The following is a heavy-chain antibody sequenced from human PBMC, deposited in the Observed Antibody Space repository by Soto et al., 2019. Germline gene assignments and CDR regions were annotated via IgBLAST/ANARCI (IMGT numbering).Heavy chain of an antibody. Sequence: EVQLVESGGGLVQPGESLRLSCAASEFTFSSFNMHWVRQAPGTGLEWVSYISASSTTVYYGVSVKGRFTISRDNAKNSLYLQMNSLRDEDTAVYYCARIYRRDGNKYADYWGQGTLVTVSS. CDR3: ARIYRRDGNKYADY. D-gene: IGHD3-16*02. J-gene: IGHJ4*02. V-gene: IGHV3-48*02. CDR2: ISASSTTV. CDR1: EFTFSSFN.